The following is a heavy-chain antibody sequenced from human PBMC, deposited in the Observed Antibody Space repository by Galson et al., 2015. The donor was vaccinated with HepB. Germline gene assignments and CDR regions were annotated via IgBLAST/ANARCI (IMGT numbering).Heavy chain of an antibody. Sequence: SVKVSCKASGYTFTSYDINWVRQATGQGLEWMGWMNPNSGNTGYAQKFQGRVTMTRNTSISTAYMELSSLRSEDTAVYYCARIYYYYYYMDVWGKGTTVTVSS. CDR3: ARIYYYYYYMDV. CDR2: MNPNSGNT. V-gene: IGHV1-8*01. J-gene: IGHJ6*03. CDR1: GYTFTSYD.